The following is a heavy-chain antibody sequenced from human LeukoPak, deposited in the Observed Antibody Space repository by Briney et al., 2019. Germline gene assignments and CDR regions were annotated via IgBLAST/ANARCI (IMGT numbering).Heavy chain of an antibody. Sequence: PGGSLRLSCAASGFTFSSYGMHWVRQAPGKGLEWVAVISYDGSNKYYADSVKGRFTISRDNSKNTLYLQMNSLRAEDTAVYYCAKDTGTWIQLWYKGFGPAFDIWGQGTMVTVSS. V-gene: IGHV3-30*18. CDR1: GFTFSSYG. CDR2: ISYDGSNK. CDR3: AKDTGTWIQLWYKGFGPAFDI. D-gene: IGHD5-18*01. J-gene: IGHJ3*02.